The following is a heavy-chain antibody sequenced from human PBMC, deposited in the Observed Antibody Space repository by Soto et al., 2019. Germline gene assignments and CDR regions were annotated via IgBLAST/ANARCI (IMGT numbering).Heavy chain of an antibody. D-gene: IGHD2-8*01. V-gene: IGHV1-2*04. CDR3: ARGDSTDCSNGVCSFFYNHDMDV. J-gene: IGHJ6*02. CDR2: INPESGGT. Sequence: GPSVKVSCKASGYSFTDYHIHWVRQAPGQGLEWLGRINPESGGTSTAQKFQGWVTMTTDTSISTASMELTRLTSDDTAIYYCARGDSTDCSNGVCSFFYNHDMDVWGQGTTVTVSS. CDR1: GYSFTDYH.